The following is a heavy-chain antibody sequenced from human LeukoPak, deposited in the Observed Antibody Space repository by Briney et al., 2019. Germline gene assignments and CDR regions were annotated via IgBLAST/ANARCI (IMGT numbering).Heavy chain of an antibody. CDR3: ARGNCSGGSCYYDY. V-gene: IGHV4-59*12. J-gene: IGHJ4*02. CDR2: IYYSGST. CDR1: GGSISSYY. Sequence: SETLSLTCTVSGGSISSYYWSWIRQPPGKGLEWIGYIYYSGSTNYNPSLKSRVTISVDTAKNQFSLKLSSVTAADTAVYYCARGNCSGGSCYYDYWGQGTLVTVSS. D-gene: IGHD2-15*01.